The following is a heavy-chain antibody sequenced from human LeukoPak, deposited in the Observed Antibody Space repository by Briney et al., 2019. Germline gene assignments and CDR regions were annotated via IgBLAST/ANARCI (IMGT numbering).Heavy chain of an antibody. CDR1: GGSISSGGYY. J-gene: IGHJ3*02. D-gene: IGHD4-17*01. V-gene: IGHV4-31*03. Sequence: SETLSLTCTVSGGSISSGGYYWSWIRQHPGKGLEWIGYIYYSGGTYYNPSLKSRVTIPVDTSKNHFSLKLSSVSAADTAVYYCARSDDYGDYLDAFDIWGQGTMVTVSS. CDR2: IYYSGGT. CDR3: ARSDDYGDYLDAFDI.